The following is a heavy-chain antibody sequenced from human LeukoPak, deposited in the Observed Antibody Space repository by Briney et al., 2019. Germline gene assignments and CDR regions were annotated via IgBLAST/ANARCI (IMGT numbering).Heavy chain of an antibody. D-gene: IGHD6-19*01. CDR3: ASDGYSSGWYMVDFDY. V-gene: IGHV1-2*02. CDR2: IDPNSGGA. Sequence: GASVKVSCEASGYTFTDYYIHWVRQAPGQGLEWMGWIDPNSGGAHYAQKFQGRITTTRDTSISTAYMELSRLRSDDTAVYYCASDGYSSGWYMVDFDYWGQGTLVTVSS. J-gene: IGHJ4*02. CDR1: GYTFTDYY.